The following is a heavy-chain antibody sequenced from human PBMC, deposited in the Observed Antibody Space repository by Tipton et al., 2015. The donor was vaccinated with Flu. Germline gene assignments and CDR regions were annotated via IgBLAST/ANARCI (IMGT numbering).Heavy chain of an antibody. V-gene: IGHV4-59*01. Sequence: TLSLTCTVSGGSISSYYWSWIRQPPGKGLEWTGYIYYSGSTNYNPSLKSRVTISVDTSKNQFSLKLSSVTAADTAVYYCAREWSSGDARDYWGQGTLVTVSS. CDR3: AREWSSGDARDY. J-gene: IGHJ4*02. CDR1: GGSISSYY. D-gene: IGHD6-19*01. CDR2: IYYSGST.